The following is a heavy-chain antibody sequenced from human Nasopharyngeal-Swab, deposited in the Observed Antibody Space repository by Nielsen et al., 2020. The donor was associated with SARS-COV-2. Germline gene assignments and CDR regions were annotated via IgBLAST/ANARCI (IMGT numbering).Heavy chain of an antibody. J-gene: IGHJ4*02. CDR3: ARDPASYGYFDS. V-gene: IGHV3-48*03. CDR2: ISSSVSTI. D-gene: IGHD5-18*01. CDR1: RFTFCSYE. Sequence: GESLQISCAASRFTFCSYEMNWVRQAQGKGLEWLSYISSSVSTIYYADSVKGRFTISRDNAKNSLYLQMNSLRAEDTAVYYCARDPASYGYFDSWGQGTLVTVSS.